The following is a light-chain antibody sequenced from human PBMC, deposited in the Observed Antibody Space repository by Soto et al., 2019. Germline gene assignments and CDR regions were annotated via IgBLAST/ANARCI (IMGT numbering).Light chain of an antibody. J-gene: IGKJ1*01. CDR3: MQCNNWPPKT. CDR2: VGS. CDR1: QSLLHSSGCSY. Sequence: IGIAPSPLSPPVAPREPASLSFRSRQSLLHSSGCSYLDWYQQKPGRAPQLLIYVGSNRATGVPDRFSGSGSGTEFTLKISRVEAEDVGVYYCMQCNNWPPKTFGQGTKVDI. V-gene: IGKV2-28*01.